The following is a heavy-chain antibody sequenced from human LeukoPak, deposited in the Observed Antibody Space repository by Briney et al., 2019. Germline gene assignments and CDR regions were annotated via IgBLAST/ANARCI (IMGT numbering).Heavy chain of an antibody. CDR2: INPNSGGT. J-gene: IGHJ4*02. CDR3: ATDVPPFLVPAAIGDFDY. Sequence: ASVTVSCTASGYTFTVYYMHWVRQAPGQGLEWMGWINPNSGGTNYAQKFQGRVTMTRDTSISTAYMELSSLRSEDTAVYYCATDVPPFLVPAAIGDFDYWGQGTLVTVSS. V-gene: IGHV1-2*02. D-gene: IGHD2-2*02. CDR1: GYTFTVYY.